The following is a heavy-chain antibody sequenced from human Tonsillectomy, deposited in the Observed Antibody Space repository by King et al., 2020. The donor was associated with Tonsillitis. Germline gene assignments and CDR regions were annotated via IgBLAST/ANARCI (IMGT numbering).Heavy chain of an antibody. CDR2: IEHSGST. V-gene: IGHV4-34*01. CDR1: GGSFSSYS. J-gene: IGHJ4*02. Sequence: VQLQQWGAGLLKPSETLSLTCAVYGGSFSSYSWSWIRQPPGKGLEWIGEIEHSGSTNYNPSLKSRVTISVDTSKNQFSLKLSSVTAADTAVYYCASTDYYFEYWGQGILVTVSS. CDR3: ASTDYYFEY.